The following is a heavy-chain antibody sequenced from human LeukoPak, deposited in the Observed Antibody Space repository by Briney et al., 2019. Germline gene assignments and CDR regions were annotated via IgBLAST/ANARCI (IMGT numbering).Heavy chain of an antibody. Sequence: GGSLRLSCAASGFTFSSYWMSWVRQAPGKGLEWVANIKQDGSEKYYVDSVKGRFTISRDNAKNSLYLQMNSLRAEDTAVYYCARETPLIAAAGVFDYWGQGTLVTVSS. CDR3: ARETPLIAAAGVFDY. D-gene: IGHD6-13*01. V-gene: IGHV3-7*01. CDR2: IKQDGSEK. J-gene: IGHJ4*02. CDR1: GFTFSSYW.